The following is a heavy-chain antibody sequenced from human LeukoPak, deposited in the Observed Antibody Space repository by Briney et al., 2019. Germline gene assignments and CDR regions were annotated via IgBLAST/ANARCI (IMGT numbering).Heavy chain of an antibody. J-gene: IGHJ3*02. D-gene: IGHD3-10*01. V-gene: IGHV1-18*01. Sequence: ASVKVSCKASGYTFTSYGISWVRQAPGQGLEWMGWIIAYNGNTNYAQKLQGRVTMTTDTSTSTAYMELRSLRSDDTAVYYCARDPLLPGAFDIWGQGTMVTVSS. CDR2: IIAYNGNT. CDR1: GYTFTSYG. CDR3: ARDPLLPGAFDI.